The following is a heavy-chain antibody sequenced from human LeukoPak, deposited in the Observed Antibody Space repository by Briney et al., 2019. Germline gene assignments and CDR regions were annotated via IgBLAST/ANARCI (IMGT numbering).Heavy chain of an antibody. D-gene: IGHD3-22*01. Sequence: SETLSLTCTVSGGSISSYYWNWIRQPPGKGLEWIGYIYYSGSTNHNPSLKSRVTISVDTSKNQFALRLSSVTAADTAVYYCAREVRDYLDRSGYYDYWGQGALVTVSS. CDR3: AREVRDYLDRSGYYDY. J-gene: IGHJ4*02. V-gene: IGHV4-59*12. CDR1: GGSISSYY. CDR2: IYYSGST.